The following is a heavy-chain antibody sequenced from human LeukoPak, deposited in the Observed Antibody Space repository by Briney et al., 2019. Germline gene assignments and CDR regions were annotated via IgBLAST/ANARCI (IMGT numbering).Heavy chain of an antibody. CDR2: IYYSGST. Sequence: SETLSLTCTVSGGSISSSSYCWGWIRQPPGKGLEWIGYIYYSGSTNYNPSLKSRVTISVDTSKNQFSLKLSSVTAADTAVYYCARHTAPTTLLDYWGQGTLVTVSS. CDR3: ARHTAPTTLLDY. V-gene: IGHV4-61*05. D-gene: IGHD1-7*01. CDR1: GGSISSSSYC. J-gene: IGHJ4*02.